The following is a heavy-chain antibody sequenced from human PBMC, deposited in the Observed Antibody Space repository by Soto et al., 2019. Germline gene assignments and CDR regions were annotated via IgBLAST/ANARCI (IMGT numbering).Heavy chain of an antibody. CDR2: ISYDGTTK. J-gene: IGHJ4*02. CDR3: ARDRPLRFLEWLLLY. V-gene: IGHV3-30-3*01. D-gene: IGHD3-3*01. Sequence: QVQLVESGGGVVHPGRSLRLSCAASGFTLSSYAMHWVRQAPGKGLEWVALISYDGTTKYYADSVKGRFTISRDNSENTLYQQMNSLRPEDTAVYYCARDRPLRFLEWLLLYWGQGTLVTVSS. CDR1: GFTLSSYA.